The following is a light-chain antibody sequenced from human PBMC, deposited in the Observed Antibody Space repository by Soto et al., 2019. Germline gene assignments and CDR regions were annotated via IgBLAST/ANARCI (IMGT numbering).Light chain of an antibody. V-gene: IGLV1-40*01. J-gene: IGLJ2*01. Sequence: QSVLTQPPSVSGAPGQRVIISCTGSSSNIGAGYDVKWYQQLPGTAPKLLIYGDTNRPSGVPDRFSGSKSRTSASLAITGLKTEDEADYYCQSYDSSLSVVVFGGGTQLTVL. CDR2: GDT. CDR1: SSNIGAGYD. CDR3: QSYDSSLSVVV.